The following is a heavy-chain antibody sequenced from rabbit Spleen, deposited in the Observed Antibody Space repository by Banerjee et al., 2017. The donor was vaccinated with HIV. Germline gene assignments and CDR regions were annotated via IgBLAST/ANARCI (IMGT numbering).Heavy chain of an antibody. CDR1: GFDFSAYTF. J-gene: IGHJ6*01. CDR2: IDTGSRDFT. D-gene: IGHD8-1*01. CDR3: ARDTGTSFSTYGMDL. V-gene: IGHV1S45*01. Sequence: QEQLVESGGDLVQPGASLTLTCTASGFDFSAYTFMCWVRQAPGKGLEWIACIDTGSRDFTYYASWAKGRFTISKTSSTTVTLQMTSLTVADTATYFCARDTGTSFSTYGMDLWGPGTLAPS.